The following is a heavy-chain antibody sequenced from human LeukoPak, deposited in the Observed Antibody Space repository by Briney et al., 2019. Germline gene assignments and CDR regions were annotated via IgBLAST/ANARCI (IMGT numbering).Heavy chain of an antibody. CDR1: GYTFTGYY. CDR3: AREALWSTEYYFDY. CDR2: IIPIFGTA. D-gene: IGHD3-10*01. V-gene: IGHV1-69*13. J-gene: IGHJ4*02. Sequence: SVKVSCKASGYTFTGYYMHWVRQAPGQGLGWMGGIIPIFGTANYAQKFQGRVTITADESTSTAYMELSSLRSEDTAVYYCAREALWSTEYYFDYWGQGTLVTVSS.